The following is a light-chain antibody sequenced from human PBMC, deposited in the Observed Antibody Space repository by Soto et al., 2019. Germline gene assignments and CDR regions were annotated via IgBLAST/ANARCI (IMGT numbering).Light chain of an antibody. Sequence: DIQMTQSPSSLSASVGDRVTITCQASQDNSNYLNWYQQKPGKAPKLLLYDAYNLETGFPSRFSGSGSGTDFTLSISSLQPEDIATYYCQQYDNLPLTFGGRTKLEIK. V-gene: IGKV1-33*01. CDR1: QDNSNY. CDR3: QQYDNLPLT. J-gene: IGKJ4*01. CDR2: DAY.